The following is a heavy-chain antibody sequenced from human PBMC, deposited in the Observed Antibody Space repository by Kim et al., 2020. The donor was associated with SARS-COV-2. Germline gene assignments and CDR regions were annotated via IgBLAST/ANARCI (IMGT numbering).Heavy chain of an antibody. Sequence: SETLSLTCTVSGGSVTKFSWSWIRQLPGKPLQWIGSVSYNDNTNYNPSLKSRAPISLDTPKNQFFLNLTSMTAADTASYFCSRGCATTSGATSTYY. CDR2: VSYNDNT. CDR3: SRGCATTSGATSTYY. CDR1: GGSVTKFS. J-gene: IGHJ6*01. D-gene: IGHD3-10*01. V-gene: IGHV4-59*02.